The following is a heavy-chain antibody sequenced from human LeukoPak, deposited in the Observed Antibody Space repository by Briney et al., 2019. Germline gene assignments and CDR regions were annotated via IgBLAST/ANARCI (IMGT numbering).Heavy chain of an antibody. V-gene: IGHV4-39*01. CDR3: ARLLVTNWFDP. Sequence: KPSETLSLTCTVSGGSISSSSYYWGWIRQPPGKGLEWIGSINYSGSTYYNPSLKSRVTISVDTSKNQFSLKLSSVTAADTAVYYCARLLVTNWFDPWGQGTLVTVSS. CDR2: INYSGST. J-gene: IGHJ5*02. D-gene: IGHD2/OR15-2a*01. CDR1: GGSISSSSYY.